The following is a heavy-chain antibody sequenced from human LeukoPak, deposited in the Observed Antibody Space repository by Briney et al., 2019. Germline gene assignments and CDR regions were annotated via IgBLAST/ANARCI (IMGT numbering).Heavy chain of an antibody. D-gene: IGHD6-13*01. Sequence: PGRSLRLSCAAPGFTFDDYALHWVRQRPGKGLEWVSGISWNSGRINYADSVKGRFTISRDNAKNSLYLQMNSLGAEDTALYYCAKDGSYSSSWSWFDYWGQGTLVTVSS. CDR3: AKDGSYSSSWSWFDY. J-gene: IGHJ4*02. V-gene: IGHV3-9*01. CDR2: ISWNSGRI. CDR1: GFTFDDYA.